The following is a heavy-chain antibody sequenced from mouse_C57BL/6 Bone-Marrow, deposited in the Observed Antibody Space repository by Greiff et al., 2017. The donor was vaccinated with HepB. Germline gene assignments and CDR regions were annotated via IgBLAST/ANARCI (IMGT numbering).Heavy chain of an antibody. V-gene: IGHV1-55*01. D-gene: IGHD2-4*01. CDR1: GYTFTSYW. Sequence: QVQLQQPGAELVKPGASVKMSCKASGYTFTSYWITWVKQRPGQGLEWIGDIYPGSGSTNYNEKFKSKATLTVDTSSSTAYMQLSSLTSEDSAVYYCARVITRRGYFDYWGQGTTLTVSS. CDR2: IYPGSGST. J-gene: IGHJ2*01. CDR3: ARVITRRGYFDY.